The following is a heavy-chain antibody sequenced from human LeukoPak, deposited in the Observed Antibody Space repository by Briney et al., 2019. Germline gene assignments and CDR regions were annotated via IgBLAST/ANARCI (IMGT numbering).Heavy chain of an antibody. CDR3: ARRDWNYGFDY. CDR1: GFTFSSSA. V-gene: IGHV3-23*01. CDR2: ISDSGGST. D-gene: IGHD1-7*01. Sequence: GGSLRLSCAASGFTFSSSAMSWVRQAPGKGLEWVSAISDSGGSTYYADSVKGRITISRDNSKNTLYLQMNSLRAEDTAVYYCARRDWNYGFDYWGQGTLVTVSS. J-gene: IGHJ4*02.